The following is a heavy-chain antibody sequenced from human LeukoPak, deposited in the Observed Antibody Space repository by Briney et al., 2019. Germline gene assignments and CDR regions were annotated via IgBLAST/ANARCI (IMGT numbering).Heavy chain of an antibody. Sequence: ASETLSLTCAVYGGSFSGYYWSWIRQPPGKGLEWIGEINHSGSTNYNPSLKSRVTISVDTSKNQFSLKLSSVTAADTAVYYCARERVGCSGGSCSFDPWGQGTLVTVSS. CDR1: GGSFSGYY. CDR3: ARERVGCSGGSCSFDP. V-gene: IGHV4-34*01. CDR2: INHSGST. J-gene: IGHJ5*02. D-gene: IGHD2-15*01.